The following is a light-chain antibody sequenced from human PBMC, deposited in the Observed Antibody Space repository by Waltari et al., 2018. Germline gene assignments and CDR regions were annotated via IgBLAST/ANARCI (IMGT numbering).Light chain of an antibody. J-gene: IGKJ2*01. CDR3: QQYNNWPPYT. CDR1: QSVNTN. CDR2: GAS. Sequence: EIVMTQSPATLSVSPGERATLSCRASQSVNTNLPWYQQKPAQAPRLLIYGASTRATGIPARFSGSGSGTEFTLTISSLQSEDFAVYYCQQYNNWPPYTFGQGTKLEIK. V-gene: IGKV3-15*01.